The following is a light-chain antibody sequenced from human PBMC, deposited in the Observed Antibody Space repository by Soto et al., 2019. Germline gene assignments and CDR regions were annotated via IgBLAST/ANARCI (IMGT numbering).Light chain of an antibody. CDR1: QSVSRSY. J-gene: IGKJ4*01. CDR3: QQYGSSPLT. V-gene: IGKV3-20*01. Sequence: EIVLTQSPGTLSLSPGERATLSCRASQSVSRSYLAWYQQKPGQAPRLLIYGASSRATGIPDMFSGSGSGTDFTLTSSRLEPEDFAVYYCQQYGSSPLTFGGGTKLEIK. CDR2: GAS.